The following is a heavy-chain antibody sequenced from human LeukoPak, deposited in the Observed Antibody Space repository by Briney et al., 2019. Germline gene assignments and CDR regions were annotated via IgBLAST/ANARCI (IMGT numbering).Heavy chain of an antibody. CDR2: ISAYNGNT. Sequence: ASVKVSCKASGYTFTSYGISWVRQAPGQGLEWMGWISAYNGNTNYAQKLQGRVTMTTDTSTSTAYMELRSLRSDDTAVYYCARGIDFGVVYYYYGMDVWGQGTTVTVSS. V-gene: IGHV1-18*01. D-gene: IGHD3-3*01. J-gene: IGHJ6*02. CDR3: ARGIDFGVVYYYYGMDV. CDR1: GYTFTSYG.